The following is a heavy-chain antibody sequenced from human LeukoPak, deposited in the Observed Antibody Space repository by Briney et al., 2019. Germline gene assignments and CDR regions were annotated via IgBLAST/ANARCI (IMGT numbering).Heavy chain of an antibody. J-gene: IGHJ4*02. CDR3: AATRVCGGVLLRPNCLYFED. Sequence: GGSLRLSCAASGFTFSNAYMSWVRQAPGKGLEWVAVISYDGSNKYYADSVKGRFTISRDNSKNTLYLQMNSLRAEDTAVYYCAATRVCGGVLLRPNCLYFEDWGQGTLVTVSS. D-gene: IGHD3-10*01. V-gene: IGHV3-30-3*01. CDR1: GFTFSNAY. CDR2: ISYDGSNK.